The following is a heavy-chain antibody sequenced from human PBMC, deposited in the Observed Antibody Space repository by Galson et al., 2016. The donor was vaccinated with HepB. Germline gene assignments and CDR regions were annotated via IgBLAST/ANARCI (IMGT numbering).Heavy chain of an antibody. CDR2: IKEDGSDK. Sequence: SLRLSCAASGFTFSSYSMSWVRLAPGKGLEWLANIKEDGSDKYYVASVKGRFTISRDNGKNSLYLQMNSLRAEDTAVYSCVTERRTSSWCFWGQGTLVTVSS. CDR3: VTERRTSSWCF. D-gene: IGHD6-13*01. CDR1: GFTFSSYS. V-gene: IGHV3-7*01. J-gene: IGHJ1*01.